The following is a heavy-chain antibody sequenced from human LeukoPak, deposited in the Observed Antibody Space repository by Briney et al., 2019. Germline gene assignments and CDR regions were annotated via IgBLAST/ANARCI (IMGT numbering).Heavy chain of an antibody. CDR3: ARDPDSSGWYVFDY. J-gene: IGHJ4*02. V-gene: IGHV3-21*01. CDR2: ISSSSSYI. Sequence: GGSLRLSCAASGFTFSSYSMNWVRQAPGKGLEWVSSISSSSSYIYYADSVKGRFTISRDNAKNSLYLQMNSLRAEDTAVYYCARDPDSSGWYVFDYWGQGTLVTVPS. D-gene: IGHD6-19*01. CDR1: GFTFSSYS.